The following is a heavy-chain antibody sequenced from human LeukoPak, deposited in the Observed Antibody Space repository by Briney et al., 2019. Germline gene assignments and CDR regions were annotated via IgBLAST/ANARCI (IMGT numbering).Heavy chain of an antibody. CDR3: ARRVRNCSSTSCYGGSDY. D-gene: IGHD2-2*01. J-gene: IGHJ4*02. CDR1: GGSISSSSYY. Sequence: PSETLSLTCTVSGGSISSSSYYWGWIRQPPGKGLEWIGSIYYSGSTYYNPSLKGRVTISVDTSKNQFSLKLSSVTAADTAVYYCARRVRNCSSTSCYGGSDYWGQGTLVTVSS. CDR2: IYYSGST. V-gene: IGHV4-39*01.